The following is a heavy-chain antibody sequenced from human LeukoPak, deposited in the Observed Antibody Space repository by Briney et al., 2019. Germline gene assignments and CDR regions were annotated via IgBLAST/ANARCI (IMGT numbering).Heavy chain of an antibody. CDR2: ISWNSENT. V-gene: IGHV3-9*01. J-gene: IGHJ3*01. D-gene: IGHD3-10*01. CDR3: AKGYYYGSGTYSRAFDV. Sequence: GWSLRLSCAASGFTFDDHAMHWVRQAPGKGLEWVSGISWNSENTGYADSVKGRFIISRDNAKNSLYLQMNSLRAEDTALYYCAKGYYYGSGTYSRAFDVWGQGTMVTVSS. CDR1: GFTFDDHA.